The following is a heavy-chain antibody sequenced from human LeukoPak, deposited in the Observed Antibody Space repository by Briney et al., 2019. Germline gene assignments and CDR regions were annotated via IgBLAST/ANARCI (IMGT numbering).Heavy chain of an antibody. CDR3: ARAEAAGDNRGGYYYFYMDV. CDR1: GFTFSAHH. V-gene: IGHV3-23*01. D-gene: IGHD6-25*01. CDR2: ITASGATT. J-gene: IGHJ6*03. Sequence: GGSLRLSCATSGFTFSAHHMNWVRQAPGKGLEWVSGITASGATTYYADSVKGRFTISRDSSQSTLYLQMNSLRAEDTAVYYCARAEAAGDNRGGYYYFYMDVWGKGTTVTVSS.